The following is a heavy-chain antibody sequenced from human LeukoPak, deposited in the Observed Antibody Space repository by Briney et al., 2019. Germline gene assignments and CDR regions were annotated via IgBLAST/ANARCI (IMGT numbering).Heavy chain of an antibody. CDR3: ASATLRCSGGSCYEMDV. V-gene: IGHV1-69*06. CDR1: GGTFSSYA. J-gene: IGHJ6*04. CDR2: IIPIFGTA. Sequence: SVKVSCKASGGTFSSYAVSWVRQAPGQGLQWMGGIIPIFGTANYAQKFQGRVTITADKSTSTAYMELSSLRSEDTAVYYCASATLRCSGGSCYEMDVWGKGTTVTVSS. D-gene: IGHD2-15*01.